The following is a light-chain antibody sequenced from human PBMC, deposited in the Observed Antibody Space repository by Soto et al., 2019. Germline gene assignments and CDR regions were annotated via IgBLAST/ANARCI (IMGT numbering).Light chain of an antibody. CDR2: DVN. J-gene: IGLJ2*01. CDR1: SSDVGGYNY. V-gene: IGLV2-14*03. Sequence: QSALTQPASVSGSPGQSITISCTGTSSDVGGYNYVSWYQHHPGKAPKLIIYDVNNRPSGVSNRFSGSKSGNTASLTISGLQTEDEGDYYCSSFTSSNTLIFGGGIKLTVL. CDR3: SSFTSSNTLI.